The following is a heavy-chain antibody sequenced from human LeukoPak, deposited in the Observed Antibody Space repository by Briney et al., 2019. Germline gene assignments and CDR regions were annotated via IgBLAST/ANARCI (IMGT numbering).Heavy chain of an antibody. Sequence: ASVTVSFKCSGYTFTSYGIDRVRQATGQGLEWMGWMNPNSGNTGYAQKFQVRVTMTRNTSISTAYMELSSLRSEDTAVYYCARGRGGVRGVRKGLDYWGQGTLVTVSS. CDR1: GYTFTSYG. J-gene: IGHJ4*02. CDR2: MNPNSGNT. CDR3: ARGRGGVRGVRKGLDY. D-gene: IGHD3-10*01. V-gene: IGHV1-8*01.